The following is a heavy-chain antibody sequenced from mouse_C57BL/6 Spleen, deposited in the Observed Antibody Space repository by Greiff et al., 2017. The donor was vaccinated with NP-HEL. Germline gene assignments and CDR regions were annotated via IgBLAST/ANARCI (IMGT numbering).Heavy chain of an antibody. V-gene: IGHV1-63*01. CDR3: ARGDYDYGRSPYYFDY. J-gene: IGHJ2*01. CDR2: IYPGGGYT. D-gene: IGHD1-1*01. CDR1: GYTFTNYW. Sequence: VQLQQSGAELVRPGTSVKMSCKASGYTFTNYWIGWAKQRPGHGLEWIGDIYPGGGYTNYNEKFKGKATLTADKSSSTAYMQFSSLTSEDSAIYYCARGDYDYGRSPYYFDYWGQSTTLTVSS.